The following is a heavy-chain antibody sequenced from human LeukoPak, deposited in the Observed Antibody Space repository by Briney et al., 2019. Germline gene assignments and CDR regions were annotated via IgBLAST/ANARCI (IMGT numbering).Heavy chain of an antibody. CDR2: IYYSGST. Sequence: PSETLSLTCTVSGGSISSGGYYWSWIRQHPGKGLEWIGCIYYSGSTYYNPSLKSRVTISVDTSKNQFSLKLSSVTAADTAVYYCARELYCGGDCYSGFDYWGQGTLVTVSS. CDR1: GGSISSGGYY. J-gene: IGHJ4*02. D-gene: IGHD2-21*02. V-gene: IGHV4-31*03. CDR3: ARELYCGGDCYSGFDY.